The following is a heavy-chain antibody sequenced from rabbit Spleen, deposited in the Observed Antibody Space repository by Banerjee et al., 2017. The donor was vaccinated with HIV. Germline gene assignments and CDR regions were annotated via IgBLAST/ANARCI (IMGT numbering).Heavy chain of an antibody. V-gene: IGHV1S40*01. D-gene: IGHD3-1*01. CDR3: ARDLASVVGWNFNL. CDR1: GFTFSSSYY. CDR2: IHGGSGAST. J-gene: IGHJ4*01. Sequence: QSLEESGGGLVQPEGSLTLTCTASGFTFSSSYYMCWVRQAPGKGLEWIACIHGGSGASTAYADWAKGRFTISRTSSTTVTLQMTGLTAADTATYFCARDLASVVGWNFNLWGQGTLVTVS.